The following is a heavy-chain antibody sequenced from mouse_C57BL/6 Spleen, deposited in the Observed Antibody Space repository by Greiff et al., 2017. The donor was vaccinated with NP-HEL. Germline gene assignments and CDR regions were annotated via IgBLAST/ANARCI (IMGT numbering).Heavy chain of an antibody. J-gene: IGHJ3*01. CDR3: ARGGELGQEKFAY. CDR2: IYPGSGST. V-gene: IGHV1-55*01. CDR1: GYTFTSYW. D-gene: IGHD4-1*01. Sequence: QVQLQQPGAELVKPGASVKMSCKASGYTFTSYWITWVKQRPGQGLEWIGDIYPGSGSTNYNEKFKSKATLTVDTSSSTAYMQLSSLTSEDSAVYYCARGGELGQEKFAYWGQGTLVTVSA.